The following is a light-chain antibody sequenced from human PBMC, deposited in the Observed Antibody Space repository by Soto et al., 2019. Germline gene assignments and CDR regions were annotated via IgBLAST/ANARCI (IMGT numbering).Light chain of an antibody. CDR2: GAS. J-gene: IGKJ5*01. CDR1: QGIGTY. V-gene: IGKV1-8*01. Sequence: IWMTQSPSSFSASIGDRVTFTCRASQGIGTYLAWYQQKPGKAPDLLIYGASILRDGVPSRFRGSGSGTDFTLSISRLQSEDIAAYYCQQHYSYPLAFGQGTRLEIK. CDR3: QQHYSYPLA.